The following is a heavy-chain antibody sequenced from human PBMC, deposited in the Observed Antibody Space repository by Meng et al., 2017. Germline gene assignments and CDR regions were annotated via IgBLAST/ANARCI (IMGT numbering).Heavy chain of an antibody. J-gene: IGHJ4*02. D-gene: IGHD4-17*01. V-gene: IGHV4-34*01. CDR1: GGSFSVYY. CDR2: INHSGST. Sequence: GAGFFKPCGTLALPCAVLGGSFSVYYGSWIRQPPGKGLEWIGEINHSGSTNYNPSLKSRVTMSLDTSKNQFSLRLSSVTAADTAVYYCARSHSVTIVAFDYWGQGTLVTVSS. CDR3: ARSHSVTIVAFDY.